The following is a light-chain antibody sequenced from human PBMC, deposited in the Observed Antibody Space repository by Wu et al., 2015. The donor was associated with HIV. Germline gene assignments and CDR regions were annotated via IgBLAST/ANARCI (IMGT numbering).Light chain of an antibody. V-gene: IGKV3-20*01. J-gene: IGKJ2*01. Sequence: EIILTQSPGTLSMSPGESATLSCRASQSVTRSYLAWYQQKLGQAPRLLIYGASIRATGIPDRFSGSGSGTDFTLTINRLEPEDFAVYFCHQYDASVYTFGQGPSWRS. CDR1: QSVTRSY. CDR3: HQYDASVYT. CDR2: GAS.